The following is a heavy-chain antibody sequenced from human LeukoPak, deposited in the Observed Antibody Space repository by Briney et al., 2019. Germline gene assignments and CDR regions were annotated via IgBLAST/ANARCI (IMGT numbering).Heavy chain of an antibody. Sequence: GGSLRLSCAASGFTFDDYAMHWVRQAPGKGLEWVSGISRNSGSIGYADSVKGRFTISRDNAKNSLYLQMNSLRAEDMALYYCAKDMGDYGGNDAFDIWGQGTMVTVSS. CDR1: GFTFDDYA. J-gene: IGHJ3*02. V-gene: IGHV3-9*03. CDR2: ISRNSGSI. CDR3: AKDMGDYGGNDAFDI. D-gene: IGHD4-23*01.